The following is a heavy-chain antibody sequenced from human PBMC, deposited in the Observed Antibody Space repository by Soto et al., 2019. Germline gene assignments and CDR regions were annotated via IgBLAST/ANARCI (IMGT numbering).Heavy chain of an antibody. CDR3: ARGGGYCSSTSCYYGWFDP. V-gene: IGHV4-31*03. CDR2: IYYSGST. CDR1: GGSISSGGYY. D-gene: IGHD2-2*01. Sequence: QVQLQESGPGLVKPSQTLSLTCTVSGGSISSGGYYWSWIRQHPGKGLEWIGYIYYSGSTYYNPSLKSRVALSVDTSKNQSSLKLSSVTAADTAVYYCARGGGYCSSTSCYYGWFDPWGQGTLVTVSS. J-gene: IGHJ5*02.